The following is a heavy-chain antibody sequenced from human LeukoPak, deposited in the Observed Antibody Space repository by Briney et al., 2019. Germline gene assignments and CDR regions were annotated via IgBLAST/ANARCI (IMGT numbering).Heavy chain of an antibody. V-gene: IGHV4-39*01. CDR3: ARGKSCSGGSCYLSSGAFDI. D-gene: IGHD2-15*01. CDR1: GGYITSSSHY. Sequence: SETLSLTCTVSGGYITSSSHYWDWIRQPPGRGLEWIGSIYYSGSTYYNSSLKSRVTISVDTSKNQFSLKLSSVTAADTAVYYCARGKSCSGGSCYLSSGAFDIWGQGTMVTVSS. J-gene: IGHJ3*02. CDR2: IYYSGST.